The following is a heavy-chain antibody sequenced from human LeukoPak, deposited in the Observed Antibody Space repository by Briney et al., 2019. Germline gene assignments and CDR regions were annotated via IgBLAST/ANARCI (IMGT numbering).Heavy chain of an antibody. D-gene: IGHD6-19*01. CDR2: TYYSGST. Sequence: SETLSLTCTVSGGSISSYYWSWIRQPPGKGLEWIGYTYYSGSTNYNPSLKSRVTISVDTSKNQFSLKLSSVTAADTAVYYCATGYSSGWYYFDYWGQGTLVTVSS. CDR3: ATGYSSGWYYFDY. CDR1: GGSISSYY. J-gene: IGHJ4*02. V-gene: IGHV4-59*01.